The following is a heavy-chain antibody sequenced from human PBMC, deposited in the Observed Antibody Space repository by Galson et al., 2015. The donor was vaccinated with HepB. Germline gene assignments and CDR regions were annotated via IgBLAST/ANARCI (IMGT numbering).Heavy chain of an antibody. Sequence: SVKVSCKASGYNFSSYGIHWVRQAPGQGLEWKGWINTYNGDTNYAQPLQGRVTLTSDTSTSTAYMELRSLRCDDTAVYYCARGGNPARGLDYWGQGTLVTVSS. D-gene: IGHD4-23*01. J-gene: IGHJ4*02. V-gene: IGHV1-18*04. CDR1: GYNFSSYG. CDR2: INTYNGDT. CDR3: ARGGNPARGLDY.